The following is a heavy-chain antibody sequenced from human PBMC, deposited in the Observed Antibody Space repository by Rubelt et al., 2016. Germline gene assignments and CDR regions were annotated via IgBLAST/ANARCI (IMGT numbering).Heavy chain of an antibody. J-gene: IGHJ6*02. CDR1: GYTFTSYD. CDR3: ARDRPDSGMDV. V-gene: IGHV1-2*02. D-gene: IGHD6-6*01. Sequence: QVQLVQSGAEVKKPGASVKVSCKASGYTFTSYDINWVRQATGQGLEWMGWMNPNSGGTNYAQKFQGRVTRTRDTSISTAYMELSRLRSDDTAVYYCARDRPDSGMDVWGQGTTVTVSS. CDR2: MNPNSGGT.